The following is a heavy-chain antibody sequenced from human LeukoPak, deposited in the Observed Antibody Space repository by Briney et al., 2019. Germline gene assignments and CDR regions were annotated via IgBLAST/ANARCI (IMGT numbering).Heavy chain of an antibody. CDR3: ARGVASHSDY. V-gene: IGHV3-13*04. J-gene: IGHJ4*02. Sequence: GGSLRLSCAASGFTFRGYDRFWVRQATGKGLEWVSTIGTADDTYYQASVRGRFTISRANAKNSLFLQMNSLTAADTAVYYCARGVASHSDYWGQRALITVSS. CDR2: IGTADDT. D-gene: IGHD2-21*01. CDR1: GFTFRGYD.